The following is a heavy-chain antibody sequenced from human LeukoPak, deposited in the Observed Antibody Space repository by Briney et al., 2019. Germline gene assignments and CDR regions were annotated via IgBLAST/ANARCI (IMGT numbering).Heavy chain of an antibody. CDR3: ARALRITIFGVVIGWFDP. CDR2: IYTSGST. J-gene: IGHJ5*02. V-gene: IGHV4-61*02. D-gene: IGHD3-3*01. Sequence: PSETLSLTCTVSGGSISSGSYYWSWIRQPAGKGLEWIGRIYTSGSTNYNPSLKSQVTISVDTSKNQFSLKLSSVTAADTAVYYCARALRITIFGVVIGWFDPWGQGTLVTVSS. CDR1: GGSISSGSYY.